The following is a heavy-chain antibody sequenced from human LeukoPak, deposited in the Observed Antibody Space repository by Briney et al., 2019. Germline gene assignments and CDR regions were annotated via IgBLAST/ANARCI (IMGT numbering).Heavy chain of an antibody. Sequence: GGSLRLSCAAPGFTFSSYWMSWVRQAPGKGLEWVASIKQDGSEEYYVDSVKGRFTISRDNAKNSLYLQMNSLRAEDTALYYCARAPGEGWFDPWGQGTLVTVSS. V-gene: IGHV3-7*01. J-gene: IGHJ5*02. CDR2: IKQDGSEE. CDR1: GFTFSSYW. CDR3: ARAPGEGWFDP. D-gene: IGHD4-17*01.